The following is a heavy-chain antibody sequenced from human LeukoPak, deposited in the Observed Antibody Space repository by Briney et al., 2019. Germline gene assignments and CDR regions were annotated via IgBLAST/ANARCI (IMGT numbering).Heavy chain of an antibody. Sequence: GGSLRLSCAASGFTFSHYWMSWVRQAPGKGLEWVANIKQDGSEKYYVDSMKGRFTISRDNAKNSLYLQMNSLRAEDTAVYYCTREGMGTTFSAWFDPWGQGTLVTVSS. V-gene: IGHV3-7*01. J-gene: IGHJ5*02. D-gene: IGHD1-7*01. CDR3: TREGMGTTFSAWFDP. CDR2: IKQDGSEK. CDR1: GFTFSHYW.